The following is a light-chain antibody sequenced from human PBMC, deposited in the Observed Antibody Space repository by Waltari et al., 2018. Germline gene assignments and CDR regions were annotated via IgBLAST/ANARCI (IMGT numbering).Light chain of an antibody. Sequence: DIVMTQSPDSLAVSLGERATVNCKSSQSVLYSPNNKNYLAWYQQKPGQPPQLLIYWASTRESGVPERFSGSGSGTEFTLTISSLQAEDVAVYYCQQYANTPRTFGQGTTVEIK. J-gene: IGKJ1*01. CDR3: QQYANTPRT. CDR1: QSVLYSPNNKNY. V-gene: IGKV4-1*01. CDR2: WAS.